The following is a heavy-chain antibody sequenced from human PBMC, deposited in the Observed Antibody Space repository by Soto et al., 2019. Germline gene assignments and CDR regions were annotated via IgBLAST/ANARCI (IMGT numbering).Heavy chain of an antibody. CDR1: GGTFSSYA. D-gene: IGHD4-4*01. CDR2: IIPIFGTT. Sequence: QVQLVQSGAEVKKPGSSVKVSCKASGGTFSSYAISWVRQAPGQGLEWMGGIIPIFGTTNYAQKFQGRVTITADESTSTAYMELSSLRSEDTAVYYCARDRFTTVTTEGYYYGIDVWGQGTTVTVSS. V-gene: IGHV1-69*01. CDR3: ARDRFTTVTTEGYYYGIDV. J-gene: IGHJ6*02.